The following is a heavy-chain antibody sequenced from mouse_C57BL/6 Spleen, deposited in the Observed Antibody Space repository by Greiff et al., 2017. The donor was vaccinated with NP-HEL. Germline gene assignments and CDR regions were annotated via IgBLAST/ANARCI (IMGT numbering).Heavy chain of an antibody. CDR3: ARAYYSNPGWFAY. D-gene: IGHD2-5*01. CDR1: GYTFTTYP. CDR2: FHPYNDDT. J-gene: IGHJ3*01. Sequence: VKLQESGAELVKPGASVKMSCKASGYTFTTYPIEWMKQNHGKSLEWIGNFHPYNDDTKYNEKFKGKATLTVEKSSSTVYLELSRLTSDDSAVYYCARAYYSNPGWFAYWGQGTLVTVSA. V-gene: IGHV1-47*01.